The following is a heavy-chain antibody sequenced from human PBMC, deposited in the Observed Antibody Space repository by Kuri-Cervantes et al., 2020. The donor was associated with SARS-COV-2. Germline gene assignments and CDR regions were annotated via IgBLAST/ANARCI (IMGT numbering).Heavy chain of an antibody. CDR2: INPNSGGT. Sequence: ASVKVSCKASGYTFTGYYMHWVRQAPGQGLEWMGWINPNSGGTNYAQKFQGRVTMTRDTSISTAYMELSRLRSDDTAVYYCARGPQWLGGDIQDAFDIWGQGTMVPSPQ. J-gene: IGHJ3*02. V-gene: IGHV1-2*02. CDR3: ARGPQWLGGDIQDAFDI. D-gene: IGHD3-22*01. CDR1: GYTFTGYY.